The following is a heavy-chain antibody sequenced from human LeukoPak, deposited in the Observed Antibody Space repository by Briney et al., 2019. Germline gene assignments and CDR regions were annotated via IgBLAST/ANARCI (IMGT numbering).Heavy chain of an antibody. CDR1: GGSFSGYY. CDR3: ATTKPLDSYYDFWSGPNYYGMDV. D-gene: IGHD3-3*01. J-gene: IGHJ6*02. V-gene: IGHV4-34*01. CDR2: INHSGST. Sequence: PSETLSLTCAVYGGSFSGYYWSWIRQPPGKGLEWIGEINHSGSTNYNPSLKSRVTISVDTSKNQFSLKLSSVTAADTAVYYCATTKPLDSYYDFWSGPNYYGMDVWGQGTTVTVSS.